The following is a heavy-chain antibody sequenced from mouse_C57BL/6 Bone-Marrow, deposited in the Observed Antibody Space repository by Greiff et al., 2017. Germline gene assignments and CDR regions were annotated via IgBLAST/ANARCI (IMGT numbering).Heavy chain of an antibody. V-gene: IGHV1-64*01. J-gene: IGHJ2*01. D-gene: IGHD1-1*01. Sequence: QVQLQQPGAELVKPGASVKLSCKASGYTFASYWMHWVKQRPGQGLEWIGMIHPDSGSTNYNEKFKSKATLTVDKSSSTAYMQLSSLTSEDSAVYYCERGDGSSSDFDYWGQGTTLTVSS. CDR2: IHPDSGST. CDR3: ERGDGSSSDFDY. CDR1: GYTFASYW.